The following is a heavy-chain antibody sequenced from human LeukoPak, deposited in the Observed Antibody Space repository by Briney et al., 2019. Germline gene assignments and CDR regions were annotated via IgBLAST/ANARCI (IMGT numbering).Heavy chain of an antibody. V-gene: IGHV3-30*02. CDR1: GFPFSCYC. Sequence: GALRLPCSAPGFPFSCYCQHRVRPASSQGLGGGGVIMDGGSNKYYADSVKGRFTISRDNSKNTLYLQMNSLRAEDTAVYYCAKETPSRRDGHNCYFDYWGQGTLVTVSS. J-gene: IGHJ4*02. CDR2: IMDGGSNK. D-gene: IGHD5-24*01. CDR3: AKETPSRRDGHNCYFDY.